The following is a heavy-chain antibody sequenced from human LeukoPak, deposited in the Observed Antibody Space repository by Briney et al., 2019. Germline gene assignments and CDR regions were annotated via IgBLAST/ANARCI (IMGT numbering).Heavy chain of an antibody. Sequence: SETLSLTCAVYGGSFGGYYWSWIRQPPGKGLEWIGEINHSGSTNYNPSLKSRVTISVDTSKNQFSLKLSSVTAADTAVYYCARFFSGYDDFDYWGQGTLVTVSS. CDR2: INHSGST. D-gene: IGHD5-12*01. CDR3: ARFFSGYDDFDY. CDR1: GGSFGGYY. V-gene: IGHV4-34*01. J-gene: IGHJ4*02.